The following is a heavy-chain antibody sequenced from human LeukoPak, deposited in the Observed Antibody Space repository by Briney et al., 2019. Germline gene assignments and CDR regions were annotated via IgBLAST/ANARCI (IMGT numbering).Heavy chain of an antibody. CDR1: GFTFSSYA. Sequence: GGSLRLSCAASGFTFSSYAMSWVRQVPGKGLEWVSAISSGAGTTGYADSVKGRFTISRDNSKSTIYLQMNSLRAEDTAVYYCATEVYYYMDVWGKGTTVTVSS. V-gene: IGHV3-23*01. CDR3: ATEVYYYMDV. CDR2: ISSGAGTT. J-gene: IGHJ6*03.